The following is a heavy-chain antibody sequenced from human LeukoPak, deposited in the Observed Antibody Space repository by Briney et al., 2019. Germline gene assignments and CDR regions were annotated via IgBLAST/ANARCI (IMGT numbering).Heavy chain of an antibody. Sequence: ASVKVSCKASVFTGTGNYRHWVRQGTGQGPEWMGWMNPNSGNTGYAQKFQGRVTMNSDMSTSTVYMELSSLRSEDTAVYYCARSSGYYSSLFYMHVWGKGTTVTVSS. CDR1: VFTGTGNY. D-gene: IGHD3-22*01. V-gene: IGHV1-8*02. J-gene: IGHJ6*03. CDR3: ARSSGYYSSLFYMHV. CDR2: MNPNSGNT.